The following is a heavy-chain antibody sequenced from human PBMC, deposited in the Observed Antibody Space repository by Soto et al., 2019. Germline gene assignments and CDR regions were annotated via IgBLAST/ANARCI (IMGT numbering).Heavy chain of an antibody. J-gene: IGHJ4*02. V-gene: IGHV1-3*01. CDR3: ARDVGATGD. CDR1: GYTFTSYA. D-gene: IGHD1-26*01. CDR2: INAGNGNT. Sequence: QVQLVQSGAEVKKPGASVKVSCKASGYTFTSYAMHWVRQAPGQRPERKGWINAGNGNTKYSQKFQGRVTITRDTSASAAYMELSSLRSEDTAVYYCARDVGATGDWGQGTLVTVSS.